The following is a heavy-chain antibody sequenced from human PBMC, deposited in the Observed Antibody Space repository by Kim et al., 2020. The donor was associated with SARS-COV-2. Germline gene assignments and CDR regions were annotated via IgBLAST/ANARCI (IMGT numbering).Heavy chain of an antibody. D-gene: IGHD3-9*01. CDR3: ATLTGFDT. CDR2: NGDT. V-gene: IGHV1-18*01. Sequence: NGDTDYAPKFQGRLTLTSDTPTSTAYMELRSLISDDSAVYFCATLTGFDTWGQGTLVTVSS. J-gene: IGHJ4*02.